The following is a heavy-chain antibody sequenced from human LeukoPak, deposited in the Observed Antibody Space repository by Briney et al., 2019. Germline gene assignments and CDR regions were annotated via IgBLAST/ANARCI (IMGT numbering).Heavy chain of an antibody. D-gene: IGHD5-18*01. J-gene: IGHJ4*02. V-gene: IGHV4-31*03. CDR3: ARQYSYGTFDY. Sequence: PSQTLSLTCTVSGGSISSGGSYWSWIRQHPGKGLEWIGYIYYSGSTYYNPSLKSRVTISVDTSKNQFSLKLSSVTAADTAVYYCARQYSYGTFDYWGQGTLVTVSS. CDR2: IYYSGST. CDR1: GGSISSGGSY.